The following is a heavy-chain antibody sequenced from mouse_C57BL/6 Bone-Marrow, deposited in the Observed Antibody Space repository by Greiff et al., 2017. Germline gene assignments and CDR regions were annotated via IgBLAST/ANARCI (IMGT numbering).Heavy chain of an antibody. Sequence: EVKLQQSGPVLVKPGASVKMSCKASGYTFTDYYMNWVKQSHGKSLEWIGVINPYNGGTSYNQKFKGKATLTVDKSSSTAYMELNSLTSEDSAVYYCARERNDGYFFDYWGQGTTLTVSS. J-gene: IGHJ2*01. CDR1: GYTFTDYY. V-gene: IGHV1-19*01. CDR2: INPYNGGT. CDR3: ARERNDGYFFDY. D-gene: IGHD2-3*01.